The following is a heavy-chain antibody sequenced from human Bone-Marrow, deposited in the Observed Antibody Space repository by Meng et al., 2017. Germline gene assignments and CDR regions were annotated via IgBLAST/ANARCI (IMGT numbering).Heavy chain of an antibody. V-gene: IGHV3-33*01. CDR2: IWYDGSNK. CDR1: GFTFSSYG. D-gene: IGHD3-22*01. J-gene: IGHJ4*02. Sequence: GESLKISCAASGFTFSSYGMHWVRQAPGKGLEWVAVIWYDGSNKYYADSVKGRFTISRDNSKNTLYLQMNSLRAEDTAVYYCARDLQRYYYDSSAPLDYWGQGNLVNGAS. CDR3: ARDLQRYYYDSSAPLDY.